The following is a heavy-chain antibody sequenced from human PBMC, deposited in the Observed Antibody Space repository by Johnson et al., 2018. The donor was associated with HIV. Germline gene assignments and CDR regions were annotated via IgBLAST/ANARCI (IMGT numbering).Heavy chain of an antibody. CDR3: ATEPAAHSLSAFDI. Sequence: VQLVESGGGLVKPGGSLRLSCVASGFTFSNAWMSWVRQAPGQGLEWVGRIKSNTDGGPTDYAAPVNGRFTISRDDSKNTLYLHMSSLQTEDTAVYICATEPAAHSLSAFDIWGQGTMVTVSS. CDR1: GFTFSNAW. D-gene: IGHD2-2*01. V-gene: IGHV3-15*01. J-gene: IGHJ3*02. CDR2: IKSNTDGGPT.